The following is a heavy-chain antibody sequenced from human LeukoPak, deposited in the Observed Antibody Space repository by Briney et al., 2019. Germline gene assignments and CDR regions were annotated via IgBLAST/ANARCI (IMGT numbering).Heavy chain of an antibody. V-gene: IGHV4-59*08. CDR1: GGSISSYY. J-gene: IGHJ3*02. D-gene: IGHD2-21*01. CDR3: ARHPSRNVVASVNAFDI. Sequence: SETLSLTCTVSGGSISSYYWSWIRQPPGKGLEWIGYIYYSGSTNYNPSLKSRVTISVDTSKNRFSLKLNSVTAADTAMYYCARHPSRNVVASVNAFDIWGQGTMVTVSS. CDR2: IYYSGST.